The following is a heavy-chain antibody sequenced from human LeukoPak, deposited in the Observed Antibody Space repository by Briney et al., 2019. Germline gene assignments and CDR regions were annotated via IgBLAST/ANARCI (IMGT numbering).Heavy chain of an antibody. D-gene: IGHD3-22*01. CDR3: AKDRGPSTDSSGYYSELSY. CDR1: GFTFSSYS. Sequence: QPGGSLRLSCAASGFTFSSYSMNWVRQAPGKGLEWVAVISYDGSNKYYADSVKGRFTISRDNSKNTLYLQMNSLRAEDTAVYYCAKDRGPSTDSSGYYSELSYWGQGTLVTVSS. V-gene: IGHV3-30*18. J-gene: IGHJ4*02. CDR2: ISYDGSNK.